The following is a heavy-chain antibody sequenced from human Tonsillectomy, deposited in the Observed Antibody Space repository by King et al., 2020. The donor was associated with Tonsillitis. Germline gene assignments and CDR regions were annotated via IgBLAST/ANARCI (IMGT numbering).Heavy chain of an antibody. CDR3: AKDRQGGNYGMDV. CDR1: EFTFSDYT. Sequence: VQLVESGGGLVKPGGSLRLSCVASEFTFSDYTMSWVRQAPGKGLEWVSSMSGSTSYIYYADSVKGRFTISRDNGKNSLYLQMNSLRAEDTGVYYCAKDRQGGNYGMDVWGQGTTVTVSS. J-gene: IGHJ6*02. V-gene: IGHV3-21*03. CDR2: MSGSTSYI.